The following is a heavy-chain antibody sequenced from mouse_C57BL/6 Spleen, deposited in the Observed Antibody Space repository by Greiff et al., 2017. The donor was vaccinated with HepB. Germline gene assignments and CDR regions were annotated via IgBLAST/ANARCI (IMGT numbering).Heavy chain of an antibody. CDR2: IHPSDSDT. CDR1: GYTFTSYW. Sequence: VQLQQSGAELVKPGASVKVSCKASGYTFTSYWMHWVKQRPGQGLEWIGRIHPSDSDTNYNQKFKGKATLTVDKSSGTAYMQLSSLTSEDSAVYYCAISLSYPFAYWGQGTLVTVAA. CDR3: AISLSYPFAY. J-gene: IGHJ3*01. V-gene: IGHV1-74*01. D-gene: IGHD1-1*01.